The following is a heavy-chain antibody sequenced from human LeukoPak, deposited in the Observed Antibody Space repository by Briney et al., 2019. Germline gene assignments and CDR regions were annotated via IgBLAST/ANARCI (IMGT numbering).Heavy chain of an antibody. J-gene: IGHJ5*02. CDR2: ISVSVIT. D-gene: IGHD3-9*01. CDR1: GDSISSGNYF. Sequence: PSETLSLTCTVSGDSISSGNYFWSWLRQPAGKGLEWIGRISVSVITHYNPSLESRVTISRDTSKSQFFLKLTSVIAADTAVYYCARVPGVYYDMLTGYGSGWFDPWGQGTLVTVSS. CDR3: ARVPGVYYDMLTGYGSGWFDP. V-gene: IGHV4-61*02.